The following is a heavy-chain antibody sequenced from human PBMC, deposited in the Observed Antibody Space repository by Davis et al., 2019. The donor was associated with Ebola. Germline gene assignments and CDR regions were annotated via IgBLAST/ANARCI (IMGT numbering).Heavy chain of an antibody. CDR2: IYSGGST. Sequence: GGSLRLSCAASGFTVSSNYMSWVRQAPGKGLEWVSVIYSGGSTYYADSVKGRFTISRDNVKNSLYLQMDSLRAEDTAVYYCAREGNYREQLGPYYYGMDVWGQGTTVTVSS. V-gene: IGHV3-53*01. CDR3: AREGNYREQLGPYYYGMDV. CDR1: GFTVSSNY. D-gene: IGHD6-6*01. J-gene: IGHJ6*02.